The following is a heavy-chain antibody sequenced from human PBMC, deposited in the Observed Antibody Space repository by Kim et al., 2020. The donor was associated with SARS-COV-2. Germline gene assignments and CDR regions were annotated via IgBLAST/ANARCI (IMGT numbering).Heavy chain of an antibody. Sequence: SQTLSLTGAIFGDSVSSDSATWHWIRQSPSGGLEWLGRTYYRSKWYNDYAVSVESRITINPDASKNQFSLQMISVTPEDTAVYYCARSGTTITTGCFDPWGQGTLVTVSS. CDR2: TYYRSKWYN. CDR1: GDSVSSDSAT. D-gene: IGHD4-4*01. J-gene: IGHJ5*02. V-gene: IGHV6-1*01. CDR3: ARSGTTITTGCFDP.